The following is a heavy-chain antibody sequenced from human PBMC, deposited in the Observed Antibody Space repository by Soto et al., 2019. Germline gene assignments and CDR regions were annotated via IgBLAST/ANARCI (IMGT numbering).Heavy chain of an antibody. J-gene: IGHJ5*02. CDR2: IIPILGIA. V-gene: IGHV1-69*04. CDR3: ARESSITMVRGTNWFDP. Sequence: SVKVSCKASGGTFSSYTISWVRQAPGQGLEWMGRIIPILGIANYAQKFQGRVTITADKSTSTAYMELSSLRSEDTAVYYCARESSITMVRGTNWFDPWGQGTLVTVSS. D-gene: IGHD3-10*01. CDR1: GGTFSSYT.